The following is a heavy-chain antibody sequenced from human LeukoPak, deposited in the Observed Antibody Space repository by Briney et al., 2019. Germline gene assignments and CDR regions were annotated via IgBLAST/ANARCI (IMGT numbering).Heavy chain of an antibody. J-gene: IGHJ6*02. D-gene: IGHD6-19*01. CDR1: GYTFTSYG. V-gene: IGHV1-69*04. Sequence: ASVKVSCKASGYTFTSYGISWVRQAPGQGLEWMGRIIPILGIANYAQKFQGRVTITADKSTSTAYMELSSLRSEDTAVYYCARDSPVAGADYYYYGMDVWGQGTTVTVSS. CDR3: ARDSPVAGADYYYYGMDV. CDR2: IIPILGIA.